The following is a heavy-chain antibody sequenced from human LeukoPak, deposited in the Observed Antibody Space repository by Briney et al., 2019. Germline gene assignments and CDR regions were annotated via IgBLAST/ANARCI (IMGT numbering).Heavy chain of an antibody. CDR2: MNEDGSGR. J-gene: IGHJ5*02. Sequence: GGSLRLSCAASGLTFTSAWMSWLRQTPEKGLEWVAHMNEDGSGRFYVDSAKGRFTISRDDTQNSVYLQTNSLRVEDTAVYYCAAWFGESVPWGQGTLVTVSS. CDR1: GLTFTSAW. D-gene: IGHD3-10*01. CDR3: AAWFGESVP. V-gene: IGHV3-7*01.